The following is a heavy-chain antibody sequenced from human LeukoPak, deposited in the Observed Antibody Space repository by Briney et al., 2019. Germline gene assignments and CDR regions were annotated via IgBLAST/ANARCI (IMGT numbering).Heavy chain of an antibody. J-gene: IGHJ4*02. V-gene: IGHV3-21*04. D-gene: IGHD1-20*01. CDR3: ATWTGITPY. CDR2: IISSSSSM. CDR1: GFTFSSYS. Sequence: GGSLRLSGAASGFTFSSYSMNWIRQPPGKGLEWVSSIISSSSSMYYADSVKGRFTVSRDNAKNSLFLQMNSLRVEDTAVYYCATWTGITPYWGQGTLVTVSS.